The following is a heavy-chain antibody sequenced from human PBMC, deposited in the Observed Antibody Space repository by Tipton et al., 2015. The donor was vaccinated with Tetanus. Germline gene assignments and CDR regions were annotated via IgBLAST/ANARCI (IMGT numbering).Heavy chain of an antibody. D-gene: IGHD3-9*01. V-gene: IGHV3-74*01. J-gene: IGHJ6*02. Sequence: SLRLSCAGPGFTFRRYWMHWVRQSPGKGLVWVSRMNSDGSSTSYVDSVRGRFTISRDNAKNTLNLQMNSLRVEDTAVYYCARGGGLPYFDSPGGMDVWGQGTTVTVSS. CDR3: ARGGGLPYFDSPGGMDV. CDR2: MNSDGSST. CDR1: GFTFRRYW.